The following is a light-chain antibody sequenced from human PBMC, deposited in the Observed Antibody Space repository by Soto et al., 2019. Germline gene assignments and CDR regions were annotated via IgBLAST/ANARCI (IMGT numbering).Light chain of an antibody. CDR3: QQVKTYPRT. J-gene: IGKJ4*01. CDR1: QAVPNN. CDR2: EES. V-gene: IGKV1-9*01. Sequence: DIHLTQSPSFLSASVGDRVTMTFRPSQAVPNNMAWYQQKPGKPPKLLIYEESTLHSGVPSRFSGRKSGTQFTLTIDSLQPEDFATYYCQQVKTYPRTFGGGTKVDIK.